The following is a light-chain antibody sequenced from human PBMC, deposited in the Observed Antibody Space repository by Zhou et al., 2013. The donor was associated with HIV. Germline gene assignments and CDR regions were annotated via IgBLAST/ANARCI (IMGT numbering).Light chain of an antibody. V-gene: IGKV3-20*01. CDR2: GAS. CDR1: QSVNSTY. CDR3: QQYGSSPPWT. Sequence: IVLTQSPGTLSLSPGERATLSCRASQSVNSTYLAWYQQKPGRAPRLLIYGASSRATGIPDRFSGSGSGTDFTLTISRLEPEDFAVYYCQQYGSSPPWTFGQGTKVEIK. J-gene: IGKJ1*01.